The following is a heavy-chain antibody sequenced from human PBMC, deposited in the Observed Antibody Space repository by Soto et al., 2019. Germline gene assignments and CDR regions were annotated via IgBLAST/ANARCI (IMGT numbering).Heavy chain of an antibody. J-gene: IGHJ6*02. V-gene: IGHV1-18*01. CDR3: ARERYSSSWSLPSGGMDV. D-gene: IGHD6-13*01. Sequence: QVQLVQSGAEVKKPGASVKVSCKASGYTFTSYGISWVRQAPGQGLEWMGWISAYNGNTNYAQKLQGRVTMTTDTSTSTAYMELRSLRSYDKAVYYCARERYSSSWSLPSGGMDVWGQGTTVTDAS. CDR1: GYTFTSYG. CDR2: ISAYNGNT.